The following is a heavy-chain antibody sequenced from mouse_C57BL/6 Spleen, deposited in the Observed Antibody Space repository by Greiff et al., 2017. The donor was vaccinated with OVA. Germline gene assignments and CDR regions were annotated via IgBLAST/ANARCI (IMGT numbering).Heavy chain of an antibody. CDR3: TTRYYGSSWYFDV. D-gene: IGHD1-1*01. CDR2: IDPVDGDT. CDR1: GFNIKDYY. J-gene: IGHJ1*03. Sequence: EVQVVESGAELVRPGASVKLSCTASGFNIKDYYMHWVKQRPEQGLEWIGRIDPVDGDTEYAPKFQGKATMTADTSSNTAYLQLSSLTSEDTAVYYCTTRYYGSSWYFDVWGTGTTVTVSS. V-gene: IGHV14-1*01.